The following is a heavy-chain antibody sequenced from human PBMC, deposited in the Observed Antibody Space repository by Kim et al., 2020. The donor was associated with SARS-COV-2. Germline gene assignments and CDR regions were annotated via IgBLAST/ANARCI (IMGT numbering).Heavy chain of an antibody. CDR2: IYYSGRS. CDR3: ARLLSGGYSGYDYYYYYGMDV. J-gene: IGHJ6*02. V-gene: IGHV4-59*08. CDR1: CGSISGYY. D-gene: IGHD5-12*01. Sequence: SETLSLTCTVSCGSISGYYWSWIRQPPGKGLEWIGSIYYSGRSNYNPSLNSRVTISVDTSKNQFSLKLSSVTAADTAVYYCARLLSGGYSGYDYYYYYGMDVWGQGTSVTVSS.